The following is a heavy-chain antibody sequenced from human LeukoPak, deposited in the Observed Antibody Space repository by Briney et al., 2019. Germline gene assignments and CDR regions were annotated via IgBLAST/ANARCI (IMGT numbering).Heavy chain of an antibody. CDR1: GGSISSGGYY. CDR3: ARTEYCSSTSCYEGGWFDP. D-gene: IGHD2-2*01. CDR2: IYYSWST. V-gene: IGHV4-31*03. Sequence: SETLSLTCTVSGGSISSGGYYWSWIRQHPGKGLEWIGYIYYSWSTYYNPSLKSRVTISVETSKNQFSLKLSSVTAADTAVYYCARTEYCSSTSCYEGGWFDPWGQGTLVTVSS. J-gene: IGHJ5*02.